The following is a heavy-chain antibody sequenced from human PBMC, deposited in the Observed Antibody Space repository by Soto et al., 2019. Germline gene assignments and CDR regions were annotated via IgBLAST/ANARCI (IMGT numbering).Heavy chain of an antibody. V-gene: IGHV1-69*01. D-gene: IGHD5-12*01. CDR1: GGTFISYT. CDR3: ASRGGHDALDL. CDR2: ILPIFGTT. J-gene: IGHJ3*01. Sequence: QVQLVQSGTEVKKPGSSVKVSCKASGGTFISYTFNWVRQAPGQGLEWMGEILPIFGTTNYAQKFQGRVAFTADAATATGYMELSSLRSEDTALYHCASRGGHDALDLWGLGTRITVSS.